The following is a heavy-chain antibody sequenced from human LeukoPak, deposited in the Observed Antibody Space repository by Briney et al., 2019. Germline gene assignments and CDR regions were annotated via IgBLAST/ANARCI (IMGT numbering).Heavy chain of an antibody. Sequence: ASVKVSCKASGYTFTSYAMNWVRQAPGQGLEWMGWINTNTGNPTYAQGFTGRFVFSLDTSVSTAYLQISSLKADDTAVYYCARERNDCYGSSGCVGDSYMDVWGKGTTVTVS. CDR3: ARERNDCYGSSGCVGDSYMDV. D-gene: IGHD3-22*01. CDR2: INTNTGNP. CDR1: GYTFTSYA. J-gene: IGHJ6*03. V-gene: IGHV7-4-1*02.